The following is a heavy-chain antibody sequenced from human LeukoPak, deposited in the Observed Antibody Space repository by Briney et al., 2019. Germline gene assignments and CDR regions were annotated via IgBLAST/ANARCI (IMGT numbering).Heavy chain of an antibody. J-gene: IGHJ4*02. V-gene: IGHV3-11*01. Sequence: PGGSLRLSCAASGFTFSDYYMTWIRHTPEKGLEWVSGISSSGTTIHYANSVKGRFTISRDNAKNSLYLQMSSLTAEDTAEYYCARGSSAFYYFDSWGQGTLVSVSS. CDR2: ISSSGTTI. CDR3: ARGSSAFYYFDS. D-gene: IGHD6-13*01. CDR1: GFTFSDYY.